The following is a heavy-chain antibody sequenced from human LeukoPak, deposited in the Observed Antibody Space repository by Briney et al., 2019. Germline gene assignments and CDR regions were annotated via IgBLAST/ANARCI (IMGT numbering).Heavy chain of an antibody. V-gene: IGHV1-2*02. J-gene: IGHJ4*02. D-gene: IGHD1-7*01. CDR1: GYSFTGYY. CDR3: ARNSDYFDN. Sequence: ASVKVSCKASGYSFTGYYMHWVRQAPGQGLEWMGWINPNYGDTTYAQKFQGRVTMTRDTSISTAYMELSGLVSDDTAVYYCARNSDYFDNWGQGSPVSVSS. CDR2: INPNYGDT.